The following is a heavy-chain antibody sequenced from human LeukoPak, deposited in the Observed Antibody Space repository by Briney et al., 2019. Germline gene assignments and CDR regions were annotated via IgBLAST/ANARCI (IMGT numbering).Heavy chain of an antibody. D-gene: IGHD3-22*01. CDR1: GGTFISYT. Sequence: SVKVSCKASGGTFISYTSSWVRQAPGQGREWMGRIIAILGIANYVQKFQGRVTITADKSTSTAYMEVSSLRSEDTAVYYCAREVPDSSGFSPSKVGPFYYFDYWGQGTLVTVTS. CDR2: IIAILGIA. V-gene: IGHV1-69*04. CDR3: AREVPDSSGFSPSKVGPFYYFDY. J-gene: IGHJ4*02.